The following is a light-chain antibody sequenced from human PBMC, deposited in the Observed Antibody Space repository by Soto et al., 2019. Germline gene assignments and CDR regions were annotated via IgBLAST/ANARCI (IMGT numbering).Light chain of an antibody. V-gene: IGKV3-20*01. Sequence: EIVLTQSPGTLSLSPGERATLSCRASQSVSSSYLAWYQQKPGQAPRLLIYDASSRATGIPDRFSGSGSGTDFVLTISRLEPEDSAVYYCQQYGGSPLTFGGGTKVEIK. CDR3: QQYGGSPLT. J-gene: IGKJ4*01. CDR1: QSVSSSY. CDR2: DAS.